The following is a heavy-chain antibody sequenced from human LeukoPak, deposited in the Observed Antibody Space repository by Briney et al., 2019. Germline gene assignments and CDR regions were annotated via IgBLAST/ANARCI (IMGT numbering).Heavy chain of an antibody. D-gene: IGHD3-16*01. V-gene: IGHV3-23*01. CDR2: ISGSGGST. J-gene: IGHJ4*01. CDR3: AKEAGGGRQGFDY. CDR1: GFTFSSYA. Sequence: GGSLRLSCAASGFTFSSYAMSWVRQAPGKGLEWVSAISGSGGSTYYADSVKGRFNISRDNAKTTLYLQMNSLRVEDTAVYYCAKEAGGGRQGFDYWGHGILVTVSS.